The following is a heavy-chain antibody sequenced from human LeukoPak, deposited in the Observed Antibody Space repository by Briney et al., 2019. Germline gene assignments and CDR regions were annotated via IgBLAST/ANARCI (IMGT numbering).Heavy chain of an antibody. V-gene: IGHV3-23*01. CDR2: ISGSGGST. CDR1: GFTFSSYA. D-gene: IGHD1-7*01. Sequence: PGGSLRLSCAASGFTFSSYAMSWVRQAPGKGLEWVSAISGSGGSTYYADSVKGRFTISRDNSKNTLYLQMNSLRAEDTAVYFCAKDPYRGVQVPSLTGTRTYYFDYWGQGTLVTVSS. J-gene: IGHJ4*02. CDR3: AKDPYRGVQVPSLTGTRTYYFDY.